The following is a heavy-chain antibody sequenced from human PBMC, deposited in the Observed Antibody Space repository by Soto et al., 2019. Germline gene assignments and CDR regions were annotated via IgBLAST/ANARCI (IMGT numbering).Heavy chain of an antibody. CDR3: ARAQSHYVWARGGWFDP. J-gene: IGHJ5*02. Sequence: QVQLQQWGAGLLKPSETLSLTCAVYGGSFSGSYWSWIRQPPGKGLEWIGEINHSGSTNYNPSLKSRVTISVDTSKNQFSLKLSSVTAADTAVYYCARAQSHYVWARGGWFDPWGQGTLVTVSS. V-gene: IGHV4-34*01. CDR1: GGSFSGSY. CDR2: INHSGST. D-gene: IGHD3-16*01.